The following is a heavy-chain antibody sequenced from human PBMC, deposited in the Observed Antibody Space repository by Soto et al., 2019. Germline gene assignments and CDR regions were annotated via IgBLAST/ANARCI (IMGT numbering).Heavy chain of an antibody. CDR1: GFTVSSYA. CDR2: ISSNGGST. V-gene: IGHV3-64D*08. Sequence: GGSLRLSCSASGFTVSSYAMHWVRQAPGKGLEYVSAISSNGGSTYYADSVKGRFTISRDNSKNTLYLQMSSLRAEDTAVYYCVKGREDSSGRRFDYWGQGTLVTVSS. D-gene: IGHD3-22*01. CDR3: VKGREDSSGRRFDY. J-gene: IGHJ4*02.